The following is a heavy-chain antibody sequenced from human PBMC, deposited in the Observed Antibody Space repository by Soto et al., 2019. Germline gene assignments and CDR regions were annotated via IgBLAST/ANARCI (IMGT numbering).Heavy chain of an antibody. J-gene: IGHJ4*02. V-gene: IGHV1-8*01. D-gene: IGHD2-2*01. CDR2: MNPNSGNT. CDR3: ARTPRKAPDFDY. CDR1: GYTFTSYD. Sequence: QVQLMQSGAEVKKPGASVKVSCKASGYTFTSYDINWVRQATGQGLEWMGWMNPNSGNTGYAQKFQGRVTMTRNTSISTAYMELSSLRSEDTAVYYCARTPRKAPDFDYWGQGTLVTVSS.